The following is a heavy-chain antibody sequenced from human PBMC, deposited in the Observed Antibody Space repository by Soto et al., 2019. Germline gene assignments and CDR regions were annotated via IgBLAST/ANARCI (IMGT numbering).Heavy chain of an antibody. V-gene: IGHV3-23*01. CDR1: GFTFSSYA. CDR3: ANEGMGGGGSSLEDYYYGMDV. J-gene: IGHJ6*02. Sequence: EVQLLESGGGLVQPGGSLRLSCAASGFTFSSYAMSWVRQAPGKGLEWVSAISGSGGSTYYADSVKGRFTISRDNSKNTLYLQRNSLRAEDTAVYYCANEGMGGGGSSLEDYYYGMDVWGQGTTVTVSS. CDR2: ISGSGGST. D-gene: IGHD2-15*01.